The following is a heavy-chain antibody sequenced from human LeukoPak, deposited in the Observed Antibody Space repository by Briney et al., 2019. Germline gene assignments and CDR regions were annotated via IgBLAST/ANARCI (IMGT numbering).Heavy chain of an antibody. CDR3: ARGLGYSYGYYYYYYMDV. D-gene: IGHD5-18*01. CDR1: SGSISTSNYY. V-gene: IGHV4-39*07. CDR2: IFYSGST. Sequence: SETLSLTCTVSSGSISTSNYYWGWVRQPPGKALEWIGNIFYSGSTYYSPSLKSRVTISVDTSKNQFSLKLSSVTAADTAVYYCARGLGYSYGYYYYYYMDVWGKGTTVTVSS. J-gene: IGHJ6*03.